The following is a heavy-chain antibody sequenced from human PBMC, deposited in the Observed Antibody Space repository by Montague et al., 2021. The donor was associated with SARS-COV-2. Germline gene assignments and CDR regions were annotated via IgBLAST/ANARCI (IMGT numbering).Heavy chain of an antibody. CDR1: GVSITSTNW. Sequence: SETLSLTCAVSGVSITSTNWWSLVRQPPGKGLEWIGEISYGGIATYNPSPKSRATISMDRSRNLFSLKLSAVTAAVTAIYYCAGKVLTVPADYWGQGTLVTVS. J-gene: IGHJ4*02. CDR2: ISYGGIA. V-gene: IGHV4-4*02. CDR3: AGKVLTVPADY. D-gene: IGHD6-19*01.